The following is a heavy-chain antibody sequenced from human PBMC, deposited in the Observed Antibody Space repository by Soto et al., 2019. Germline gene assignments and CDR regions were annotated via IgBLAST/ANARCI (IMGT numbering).Heavy chain of an antibody. J-gene: IGHJ4*01. CDR2: ISSTTNYI. Sequence: PGGSLRLSCGASGFTFTRYSMNWVRQAPGKGLEWVSSISSTTNYIYYGDSMKGRFTISRDNAKNSLYLEMNSLRAEDTAVYYCARESEDRTSNYDYWGHGTLVTDSS. CDR3: ARESEDRTSNYDY. CDR1: GFTFTRYS. V-gene: IGHV3-21*06.